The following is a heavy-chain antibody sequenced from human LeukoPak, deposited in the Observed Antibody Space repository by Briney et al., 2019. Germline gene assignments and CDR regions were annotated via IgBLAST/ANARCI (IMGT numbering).Heavy chain of an antibody. V-gene: IGHV3-23*01. Sequence: PGGSLRLSCAASGFTFSDYAMAWVRQAPGKGLECVSGISGSGAGTYYADSVKGRFTISRDNSKNTLYLQMNSLRAEDTALYYCAKCYDSSGYCDFDYWGQGTLVTGSS. J-gene: IGHJ4*02. CDR2: ISGSGAGT. D-gene: IGHD3-22*01. CDR3: AKCYDSSGYCDFDY. CDR1: GFTFSDYA.